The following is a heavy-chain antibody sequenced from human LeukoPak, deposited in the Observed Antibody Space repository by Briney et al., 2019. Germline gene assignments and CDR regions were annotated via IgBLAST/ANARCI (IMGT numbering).Heavy chain of an antibody. CDR1: GFTFSSYS. J-gene: IGHJ4*02. CDR2: ISNSGTSI. V-gene: IGHV3-48*04. CDR3: GRGHWGLDY. D-gene: IGHD7-27*01. Sequence: GGSLRLSCAASGFTFSSYSMNWIRQAPGKGLEWVSYISNSGTSIYYADSVKGRFTISRDNAKNSLSLQMNSLRAEDTAIYYCGRGHWGLDYWGQGTPVTVSS.